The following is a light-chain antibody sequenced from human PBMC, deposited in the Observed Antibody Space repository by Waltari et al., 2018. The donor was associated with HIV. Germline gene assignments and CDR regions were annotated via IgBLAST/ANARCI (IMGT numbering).Light chain of an antibody. CDR1: QSVNNN. J-gene: IGKJ4*01. V-gene: IGKV3-15*01. Sequence: QSPATLSVSPGERATLSCRASQSVNNNLAWYQQKPGQAPRLLISGASTRATGVPARFSGSGSGTDFTLTISSLQSEDFGIYYCQQYHKWPLTFGGGTKVEIK. CDR3: QQYHKWPLT. CDR2: GAS.